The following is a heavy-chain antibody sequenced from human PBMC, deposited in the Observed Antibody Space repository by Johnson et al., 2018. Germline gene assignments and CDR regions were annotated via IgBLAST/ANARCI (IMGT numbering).Heavy chain of an antibody. V-gene: IGHV3-30*03. CDR1: GFTFSSYG. D-gene: IGHD3-3*01. J-gene: IGHJ1*01. CDR3: AVPNGGYFDFWSGLEYFQH. Sequence: QVQLVESGGGVVQPGRSLRLSCAASGFTFSSYGMHWVRQAPGKGLEWVAVISDDGRNKFYADSVKGRFTISRDNSKNTLYLQMKSLRAEDTALYYVAVPNGGYFDFWSGLEYFQHWGRGTLVTVSS. CDR2: ISDDGRNK.